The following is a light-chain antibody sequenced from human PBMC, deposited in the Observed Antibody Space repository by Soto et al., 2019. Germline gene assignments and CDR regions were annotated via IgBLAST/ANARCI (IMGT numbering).Light chain of an antibody. CDR3: SSSTSSSTYV. Sequence: QSVLTKPASVSGSPGQSITISCTGTSSDVGGYNYVSWYQQHPGKAPKLMIYEVSNRPSGVSNRFSGSKSGNTASLTISGLQAEDEADYYCSSSTSSSTYVFGTGTKVTVL. V-gene: IGLV2-14*01. CDR2: EVS. J-gene: IGLJ1*01. CDR1: SSDVGGYNY.